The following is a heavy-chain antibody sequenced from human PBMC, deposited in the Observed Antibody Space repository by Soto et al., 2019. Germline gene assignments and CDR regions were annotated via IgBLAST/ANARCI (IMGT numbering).Heavy chain of an antibody. Sequence: PGESLKISCQGSGYSFTSYWIGWVRQMPGKGLEWMGIIYPGDSDTRYSPSFQGQVTISADKSISTAYLQWSSLKASDTAVYYCAREMYYDSSGYHVYGMDVWGQGTTVTVS. CDR2: IYPGDSDT. CDR3: AREMYYDSSGYHVYGMDV. V-gene: IGHV5-51*01. CDR1: GYSFTSYW. J-gene: IGHJ6*02. D-gene: IGHD3-22*01.